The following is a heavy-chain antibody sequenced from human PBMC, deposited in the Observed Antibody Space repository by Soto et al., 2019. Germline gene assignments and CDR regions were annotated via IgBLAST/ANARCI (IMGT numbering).Heavy chain of an antibody. D-gene: IGHD2-21*02. Sequence: QVQLVQSGAEVKKPGSSVKVSCKASGGTFSSYAISWVRQAPGQGLEWMGRIIPIFGTANYAQKFQGRVTITADESTSTAYMELRSLRSEDTAVYYCAGGRSNVVVTAIKGTNIDDAFYIWGQGTMVTVSS. CDR2: IIPIFGTA. CDR3: AGGRSNVVVTAIKGTNIDDAFYI. V-gene: IGHV1-69*18. CDR1: GGTFSSYA. J-gene: IGHJ3*02.